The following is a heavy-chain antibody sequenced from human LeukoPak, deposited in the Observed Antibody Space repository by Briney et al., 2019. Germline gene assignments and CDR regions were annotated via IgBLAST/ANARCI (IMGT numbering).Heavy chain of an antibody. CDR1: GFTFSSYG. CDR3: ANGPNCSSTSCYKSEFDY. J-gene: IGHJ4*02. V-gene: IGHV3-30*02. Sequence: GGSLRLSCEASGFTFSSYGMHWVRQAPGKGLEWVAFIRYDGSNKYYADSVKGRFTISRDNSRNTLYLQMNSLRAEDTAVYYCANGPNCSSTSCYKSEFDYWGQGTLVTVSS. CDR2: IRYDGSNK. D-gene: IGHD2-2*02.